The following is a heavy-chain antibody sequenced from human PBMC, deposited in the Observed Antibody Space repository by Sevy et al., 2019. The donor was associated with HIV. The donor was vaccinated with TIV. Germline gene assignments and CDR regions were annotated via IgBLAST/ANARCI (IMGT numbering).Heavy chain of an antibody. CDR1: GFDFSIYS. CDR2: LSFGCGKI. J-gene: IGHJ4*02. CDR3: AREGCNKAHDY. Sequence: GGSLRLSCTASGFDFSIYSMSWVRQAPGKGLEWVSTLSFGCGKINYADSVKGRFTISRDNSKSSVYLQMNNMRVEDTAVYYCAREGCNKAHDYWGQGTLVTVSS. V-gene: IGHV3-23*01.